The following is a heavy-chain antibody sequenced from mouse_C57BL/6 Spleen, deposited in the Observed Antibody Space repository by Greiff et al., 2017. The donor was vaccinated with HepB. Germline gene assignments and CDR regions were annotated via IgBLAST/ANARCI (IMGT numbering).Heavy chain of an antibody. CDR1: GYTFTSFG. V-gene: IGHV1-81*01. D-gene: IGHD1-1*01. CDR3: ARDGSSPYCAMDY. CDR2: IYPRSGNT. J-gene: IGHJ4*01. Sequence: QVQLQQSGAELVRPGASVKLSCTASGYTFTSFGISWVQQRTGQGLEWIGEIYPRSGNTYYNEKFKGKATLTADKASSPAYMELRSLTSEDSAVSFCARDGSSPYCAMDYWGQGTSVTVSS.